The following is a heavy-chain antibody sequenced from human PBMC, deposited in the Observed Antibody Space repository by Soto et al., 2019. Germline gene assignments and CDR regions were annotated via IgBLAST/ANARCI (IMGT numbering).Heavy chain of an antibody. Sequence: GASVKVSCKASGYTFTSYAMHWVRQAPGQRLEWMGWINAGNGNTKYSQKFQGRVTITRDTSASTAYMELSSLRSEDTAVYYCARGMDIVLVPAATDFDYWGQGALVTVSS. CDR2: INAGNGNT. D-gene: IGHD2-2*03. J-gene: IGHJ4*02. CDR3: ARGMDIVLVPAATDFDY. V-gene: IGHV1-3*01. CDR1: GYTFTSYA.